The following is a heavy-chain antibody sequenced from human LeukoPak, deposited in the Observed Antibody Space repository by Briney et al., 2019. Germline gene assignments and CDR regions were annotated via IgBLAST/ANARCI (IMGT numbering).Heavy chain of an antibody. CDR1: GYTFNDHY. CDR3: ARYPIYAFVWGSYRYTFDY. J-gene: IGHJ4*02. Sequence: ASVKVSCKASGYTFNDHYIPWVRQAPGQGLEWMGWINPNSGGTNYAQKLQGRVTMTRDTSISTAYMELSSLRSDDTAVYYCARYPIYAFVWGSYRYTFDYWGQGTLVTVSS. CDR2: INPNSGGT. D-gene: IGHD3-16*02. V-gene: IGHV1-2*02.